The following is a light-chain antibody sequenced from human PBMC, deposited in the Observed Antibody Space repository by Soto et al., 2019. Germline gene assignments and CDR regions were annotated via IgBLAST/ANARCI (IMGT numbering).Light chain of an antibody. J-gene: IGKJ4*01. V-gene: IGKV3-15*01. CDR3: QQYNNWPRAT. CDR2: RAS. CDR1: QSINSN. Sequence: IVMTQSPATLSVSLGERDTLSCRASQSINSNLAWYQQKPGQAPRLLMFRASIRATGFPARFSGSGSGTEFNITISSLQSEDSAVYYCQQYNNWPRATFGGGTKVDIK.